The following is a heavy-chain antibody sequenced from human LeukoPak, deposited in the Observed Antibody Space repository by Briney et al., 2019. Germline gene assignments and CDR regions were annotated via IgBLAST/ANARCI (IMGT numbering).Heavy chain of an antibody. D-gene: IGHD3-3*01. V-gene: IGHV3-21*01. Sequence: PGGSLRLSCAASGFTFSSYSMNWVRQAPGKGLEWVSSISSSSSYIYYADSVKGRFTISRENAKNSLYLQMNSLRAEDTAVYYCARPRITIFGVVNNYYYYMDVWGKGTTVTVSS. CDR3: ARPRITIFGVVNNYYYYMDV. CDR2: ISSSSSYI. CDR1: GFTFSSYS. J-gene: IGHJ6*03.